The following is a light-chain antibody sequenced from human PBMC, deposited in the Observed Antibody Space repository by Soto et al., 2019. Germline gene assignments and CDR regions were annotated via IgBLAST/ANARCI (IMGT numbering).Light chain of an antibody. CDR1: QSVSSY. V-gene: IGKV3-11*01. Sequence: EIVLTQSPATLSLSPGERATLSRRASQSVSSYLAWYQQKPGQAPRLLIYDASNRATGIPARFSGSGSGTDFTLTISSLEPEDFAVYHCQQRSNWITFGQGTRLEIK. J-gene: IGKJ5*01. CDR2: DAS. CDR3: QQRSNWIT.